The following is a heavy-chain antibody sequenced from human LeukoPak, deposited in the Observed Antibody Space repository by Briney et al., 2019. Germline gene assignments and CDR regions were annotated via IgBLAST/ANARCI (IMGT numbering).Heavy chain of an antibody. J-gene: IGHJ4*02. Sequence: PGESLRLSCAASGFIFSNYWMSWVRPAPGKGLEWVANIIQDGSEKYYGDSVRGRFTISRDNAKNSLYLQMNSLRAEDTAVYYCAREAHDYGDYVLDYWGQGTLVTVSS. CDR3: AREAHDYGDYVLDY. V-gene: IGHV3-7*01. D-gene: IGHD4-17*01. CDR2: IIQDGSEK. CDR1: GFIFSNYW.